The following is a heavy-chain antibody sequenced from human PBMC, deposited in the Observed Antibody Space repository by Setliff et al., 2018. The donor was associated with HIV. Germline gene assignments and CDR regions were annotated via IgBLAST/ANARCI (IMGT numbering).Heavy chain of an antibody. CDR3: ARSFSGRYFWSGYYTGPDPKGENAFDI. V-gene: IGHV4-39*01. D-gene: IGHD3-3*01. J-gene: IGHJ3*02. Sequence: SETLSLTCTVSGGSISNSNYFWGWIRQPPGKGLEWIGRIYSSGSTYYQPSLQGRVSMSIDSSKNHFPLSLRYVTAADTAVYYCARSFSGRYFWSGYYTGPDPKGENAFDIWGQGTMVTVSS. CDR1: GGSISNSNYF. CDR2: IYSSGST.